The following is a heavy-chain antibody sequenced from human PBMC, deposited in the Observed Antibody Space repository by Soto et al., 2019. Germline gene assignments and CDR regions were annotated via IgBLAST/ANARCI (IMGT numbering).Heavy chain of an antibody. CDR2: IRPDGSNR. Sequence: PGGSLRLSCVTSGFTFSDYAMHWVRQAPGKGLEWVAVIRPDGSNRYYADSVKGRSTISRDISKNTLYLQMSSLRADDTAVYFCARVGRPQHLLTGFDNWGQGTLVAVSS. CDR3: ARVGRPQHLLTGFDN. D-gene: IGHD3-16*01. J-gene: IGHJ1*01. CDR1: GFTFSDYA. V-gene: IGHV3-33*01.